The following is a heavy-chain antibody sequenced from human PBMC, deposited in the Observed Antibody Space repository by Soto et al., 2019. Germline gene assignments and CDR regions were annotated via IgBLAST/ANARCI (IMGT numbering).Heavy chain of an antibody. CDR3: ARYAGGVALGRSFDY. V-gene: IGHV1-18*01. Sequence: QVQLVQSGAEVKKPGASVKVSCKASGYTFTSYGISWVRQAPGQGLEWMGWISAYNGNTNYAQKLQGRVTMTTDTSTSTGYVELKSLRSDETDVYYCARYAGGVALGRSFDYWGQGTLVTVSS. D-gene: IGHD1-26*01. CDR1: GYTFTSYG. CDR2: ISAYNGNT. J-gene: IGHJ4*02.